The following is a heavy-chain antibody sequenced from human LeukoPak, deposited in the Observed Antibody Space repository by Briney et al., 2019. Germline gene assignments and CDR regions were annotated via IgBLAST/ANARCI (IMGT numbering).Heavy chain of an antibody. V-gene: IGHV4-34*01. CDR3: ASSSIAVAGSDY. Sequence: SETLSLTCAVYGGSFSGYYWSWIRQPAGKGREWMGEINHSGSTNYKPSLKSRVTISVDTSKNQFSVKLSSVTAADTAVCYCASSSIAVAGSDYWGERNLVTVS. CDR1: GGSFSGYY. D-gene: IGHD6-19*01. CDR2: INHSGST. J-gene: IGHJ4*02.